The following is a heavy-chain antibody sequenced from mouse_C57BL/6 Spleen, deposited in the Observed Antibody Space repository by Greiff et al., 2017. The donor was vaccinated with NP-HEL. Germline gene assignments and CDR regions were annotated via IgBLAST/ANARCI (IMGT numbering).Heavy chain of an antibody. CDR2: IDPETGGT. CDR1: GYTFTDYE. CDR3: TRGAGMVTTRGYAMDY. J-gene: IGHJ4*01. V-gene: IGHV1-15*01. D-gene: IGHD2-2*01. Sequence: QVHVKQSGAELVRPGASVTLSCKASGYTFTDYEMHWVKQTPVHGLEWIGAIDPETGGTAYNQKFKGKAILTADKSSSTAYMELRSLTSEDSAVYYCTRGAGMVTTRGYAMDYWGQGTSVTVSS.